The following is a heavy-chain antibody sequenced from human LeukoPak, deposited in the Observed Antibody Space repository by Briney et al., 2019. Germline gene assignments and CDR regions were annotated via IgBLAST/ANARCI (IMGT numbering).Heavy chain of an antibody. D-gene: IGHD1-26*01. CDR3: ARDSVGATNYFDY. Sequence: PGRSLRLSCAASGFTFSSYAMHWVRQAPGKGLEWVAVISYDGSNKYYADSVKGRSTISRDNSKNTLYLQMNSLRAEDTAVYYCARDSVGATNYFDYWGQGTLVTVSS. J-gene: IGHJ4*02. CDR2: ISYDGSNK. CDR1: GFTFSSYA. V-gene: IGHV3-30-3*01.